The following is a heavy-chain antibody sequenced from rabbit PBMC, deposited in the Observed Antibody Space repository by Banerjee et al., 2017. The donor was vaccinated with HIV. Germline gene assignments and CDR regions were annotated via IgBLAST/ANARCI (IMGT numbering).Heavy chain of an antibody. J-gene: IGHJ2*01. D-gene: IGHD1-1*01. V-gene: IGHV1S40*01. Sequence: QSLEESGGDLVKPGASLTLTCTASGFSFSNSDYMCWVRQAPGKGLEWISCIGGSSSDFTYSATWAKGRFTCSKTSSTTMTLQMTSLTAADTATYFCARNYVNAFDPWGPGTLVTVS. CDR2: IGGSSSDFT. CDR1: GFSFSNSDY. CDR3: ARNYVNAFDP.